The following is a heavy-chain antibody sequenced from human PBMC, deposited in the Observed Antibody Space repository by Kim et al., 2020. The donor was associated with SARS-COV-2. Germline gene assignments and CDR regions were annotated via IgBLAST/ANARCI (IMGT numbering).Heavy chain of an antibody. CDR2: INAGNGNT. Sequence: ASVKVSCKASGYTFTSYAMHWVRQAPGQRLEWMGWINAGNGNTKYSQKFQGRVTITRDTSASTAYMELSSLRSEDTAVYYCARDRSWSDAFDIWGQGTMVTVSS. J-gene: IGHJ3*02. CDR1: GYTFTSYA. CDR3: ARDRSWSDAFDI. D-gene: IGHD2-15*01. V-gene: IGHV1-3*01.